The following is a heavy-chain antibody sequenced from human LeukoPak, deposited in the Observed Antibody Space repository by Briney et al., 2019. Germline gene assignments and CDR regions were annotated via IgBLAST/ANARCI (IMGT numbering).Heavy chain of an antibody. CDR3: ATRIVGATWFDY. V-gene: IGHV1-2*02. D-gene: IGHD1-26*01. CDR2: INPNSGGT. CDR1: GYTFTGYY. Sequence: ASVKVSCKASGYTFTGYYMHWVRQAPGQGLEWMGWINPNSGGTNYAQKFQGRVTMTRDTSISTAYTELSRLRSDDTAVYYCATRIVGATWFDYWGQGTLVTVSS. J-gene: IGHJ4*02.